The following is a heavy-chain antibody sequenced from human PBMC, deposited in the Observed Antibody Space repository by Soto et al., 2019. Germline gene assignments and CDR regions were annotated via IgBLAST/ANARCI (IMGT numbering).Heavy chain of an antibody. CDR1: GGSIRSYY. D-gene: IGHD5-18*01. J-gene: IGHJ4*02. V-gene: IGHV4-59*08. CDR3: ARHRYSSGPFDY. CDR2: IYYSGST. Sequence: QVQLQESGPGLVKPSETLSLTCTVSGGSIRSYYWSWIRQPPGKGLEWIGYIYYSGSTNYKPSLKSRVTISVDTSKNQLSLKLSSVTAADTAVYYCARHRYSSGPFDYWGQGTLVTVS.